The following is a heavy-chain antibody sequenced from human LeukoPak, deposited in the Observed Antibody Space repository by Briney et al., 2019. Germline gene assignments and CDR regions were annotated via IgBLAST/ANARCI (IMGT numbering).Heavy chain of an antibody. D-gene: IGHD1-7*01. Sequence: PGGSLRLSCAASGFTFSSYGMHWVRQAPGKGLEWVALISYDGSNKYYADSVKGRFTISRDNSKNTLYLHMNSLRDDDTAVYYCVRGVGVSRFNYLDPWGQGTLVIVSS. CDR1: GFTFSSYG. CDR3: VRGVGVSRFNYLDP. J-gene: IGHJ5*02. V-gene: IGHV3-30*03. CDR2: ISYDGSNK.